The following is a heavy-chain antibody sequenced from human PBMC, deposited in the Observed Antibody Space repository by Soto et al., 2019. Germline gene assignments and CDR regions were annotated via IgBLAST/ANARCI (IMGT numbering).Heavy chain of an antibody. CDR1: GGSFSGYY. Sequence: SETLSLTCAVYGGSFSGYYWSWIRQPPGKGLEWIGEINHSGSTNYNPSLKSRVTISVDTSKNQFSLKLSSVTAADTAVYYCARGPSNMNYIWGSYRYRDAFDIWGQGTMVTVSS. CDR2: INHSGST. D-gene: IGHD3-16*02. J-gene: IGHJ3*02. V-gene: IGHV4-34*01. CDR3: ARGPSNMNYIWGSYRYRDAFDI.